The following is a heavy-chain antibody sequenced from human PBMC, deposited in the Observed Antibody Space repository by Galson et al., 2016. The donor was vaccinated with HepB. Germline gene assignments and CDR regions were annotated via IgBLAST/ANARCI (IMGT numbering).Heavy chain of an antibody. CDR2: IYYSGST. J-gene: IGHJ4*02. V-gene: IGHV4-31*11. CDR3: ARTYYDILTGERYFDY. Sequence: TLSLTCVVSGGSISSGDYSWSWIRQTPGKGLEWIGYIYYSGSTYYKPSLRSRITISLDTSKNQFSLKLTSVTAADTAVYFCARTYYDILTGERYFDYWGQGTLVTVSS. CDR1: GGSISSGDYS. D-gene: IGHD3-9*01.